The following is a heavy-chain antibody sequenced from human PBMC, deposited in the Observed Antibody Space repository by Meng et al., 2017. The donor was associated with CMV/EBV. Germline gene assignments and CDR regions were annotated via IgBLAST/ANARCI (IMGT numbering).Heavy chain of an antibody. D-gene: IGHD3-3*01. CDR2: TYYRSKWYN. CDR3: AREAPIGITIFGVVINPLDY. J-gene: IGHJ4*02. V-gene: IGHV6-1*01. CDR1: GDSVSSNSAA. Sequence: LRLSCAIFGDSVSSNSAAWNWIRQSPSRGLEWLGRTYYRSKWYNDYAVSVKSRITINPDTSKNQFSLQLNSVTPEDTAVYYCAREAPIGITIFGVVINPLDYWGQGTLVTVSS.